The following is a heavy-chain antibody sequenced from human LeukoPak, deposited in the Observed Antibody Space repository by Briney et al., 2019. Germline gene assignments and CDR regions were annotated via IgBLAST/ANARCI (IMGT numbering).Heavy chain of an antibody. Sequence: GGSLRLSCAASGFTFSSHEVDWVRQAPGKGLEWVSYISSGGSTTHYSDSVKGRFTISRDNAKNSLYLQMNSLRVEDTAVYYCADLVGTTPYWGQGTLVTVSS. CDR3: ADLVGTTPY. CDR2: ISSGGSTT. J-gene: IGHJ4*02. D-gene: IGHD1-26*01. V-gene: IGHV3-48*03. CDR1: GFTFSSHE.